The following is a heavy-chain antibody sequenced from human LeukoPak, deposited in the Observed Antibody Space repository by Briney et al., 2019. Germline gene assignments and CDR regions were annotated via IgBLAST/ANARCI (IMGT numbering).Heavy chain of an antibody. CDR2: INPKSGGT. D-gene: IGHD5-24*01. CDR3: ARDLGGSNTKDAFDM. Sequence: ASVKVSCKASGYTFTGNYIHWVRQAPGQGLEWMGWINPKSGGTRSAQNSQGRVTMTRDTSISTAYMDLSTLKSDDTAVYYCARDLGGSNTKDAFDMWGQGTMVTVSS. J-gene: IGHJ3*02. V-gene: IGHV1-2*02. CDR1: GYTFTGNY.